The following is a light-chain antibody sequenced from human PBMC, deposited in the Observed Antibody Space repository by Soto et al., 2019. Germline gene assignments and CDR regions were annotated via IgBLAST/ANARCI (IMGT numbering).Light chain of an antibody. J-gene: IGKJ4*01. CDR1: ESINKY. CDR3: QQTFDFPHT. CDR2: GAS. V-gene: IGKV1-39*01. Sequence: DIQLTQSPSSLSASVGERVTITCRSSESINKYLNWYQQRPGKAPKLLIFGASSLQDGVPSRFSGDGSWTDFTLTINSLQTEDFATYYCQQTFDFPHTFGGGSKVEVK.